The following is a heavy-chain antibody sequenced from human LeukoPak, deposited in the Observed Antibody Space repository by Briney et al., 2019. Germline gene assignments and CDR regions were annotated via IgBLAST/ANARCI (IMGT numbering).Heavy chain of an antibody. CDR3: ARAGYGDPHFDF. CDR1: GFTFSNYG. D-gene: IGHD4-17*01. V-gene: IGHV3-33*01. CDR2: IWYDGSNK. Sequence: PGGSLGLSCAASGFTFSNYGMHWVRQAPGKGLEWVAAIWYDGSNKYYGDSVKGRFTISRDNSKNTLYPQMNSLRAEDTAAYYCARAGYGDPHFDFWGQGTLVTVSS. J-gene: IGHJ4*02.